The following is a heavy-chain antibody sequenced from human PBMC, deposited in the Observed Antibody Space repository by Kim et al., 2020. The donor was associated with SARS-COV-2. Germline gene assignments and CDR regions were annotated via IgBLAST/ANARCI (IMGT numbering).Heavy chain of an antibody. D-gene: IGHD2-2*01. CDR1: GYTFTSYG. J-gene: IGHJ3*02. V-gene: IGHV1-18*01. CDR3: ARVSTPSTSPVIDAFDI. CDR2: ISAYNGNT. Sequence: ASVKVSCKASGYTFTSYGISWVRQAPGQGLEWMGWISAYNGNTNYAQKLQGRVTMTTDTSTSTAYMELRSLRSDDTAVYYCARVSTPSTSPVIDAFDIWGQGTMVTVSS.